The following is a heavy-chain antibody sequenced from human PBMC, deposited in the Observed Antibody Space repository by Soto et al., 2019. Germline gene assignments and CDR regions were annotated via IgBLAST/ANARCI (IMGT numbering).Heavy chain of an antibody. J-gene: IGHJ5*02. D-gene: IGHD6-19*01. CDR2: IYYSGST. CDR1: GGSISSYY. CDR3: GRLAVAGTRWFDP. Sequence: SETLSLTCTVSGGSISSYYWSWIRQPPGKGLEWIGYIYYSGSTNYNPSLKSRVTISVDTSKNQFSLKLSSVTAADTAVYYCGRLAVAGTRWFDPWGQGTLVTVSS. V-gene: IGHV4-59*01.